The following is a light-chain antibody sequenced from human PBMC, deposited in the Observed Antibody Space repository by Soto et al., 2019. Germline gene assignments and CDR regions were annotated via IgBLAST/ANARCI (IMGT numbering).Light chain of an antibody. CDR3: QQYNNWPLS. J-gene: IGKJ4*01. Sequence: IVMTQSPATLSVSPWERATICCRASQSVSSNLAWYQQKPGQAPRLLIYGASTRATGIPARFSGSGSGTEFTLTISSLQSEDFAVYYCQQYNNWPLSFGGGTKVDIK. CDR2: GAS. V-gene: IGKV3-15*01. CDR1: QSVSSN.